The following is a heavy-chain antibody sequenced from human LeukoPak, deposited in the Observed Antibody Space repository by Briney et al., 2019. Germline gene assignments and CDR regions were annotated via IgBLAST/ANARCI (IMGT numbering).Heavy chain of an antibody. CDR2: IKQDGSEK. CDR3: AKDISRFGELGSSFDL. CDR1: GFTFSSYW. V-gene: IGHV3-7*03. D-gene: IGHD3-10*01. J-gene: IGHJ2*01. Sequence: GGSLRLSCAASGFTFSSYWMSWVRQAPGKGLEWVANIKQDGSEKYYVDSVKGRFTISRDNAKNSLYLQMNSLRAEDTALYYCAKDISRFGELGSSFDLWGRGTLVTVSS.